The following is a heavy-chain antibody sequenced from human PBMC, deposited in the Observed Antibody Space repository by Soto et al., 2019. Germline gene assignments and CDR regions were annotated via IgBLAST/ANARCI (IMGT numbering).Heavy chain of an antibody. CDR3: TRQGYYDSSGYSGLTAFDI. Sequence: GGSLRLSCAASGFTFSGSAMHWVRQASGKGLEWVGRIRSKANSYATAYAASVKGRFTISRDDSKNTAYLQMNSLKTEDTAVYYCTRQGYYDSSGYSGLTAFDIWGQGTMVTVS. D-gene: IGHD3-22*01. CDR2: IRSKANSYAT. V-gene: IGHV3-73*01. CDR1: GFTFSGSA. J-gene: IGHJ3*02.